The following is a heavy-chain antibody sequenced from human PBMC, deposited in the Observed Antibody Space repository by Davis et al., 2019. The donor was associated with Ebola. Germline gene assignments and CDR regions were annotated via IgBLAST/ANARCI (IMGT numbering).Heavy chain of an antibody. Sequence: GESLKISCAASGFTFTSYAMDWVRQAPGKGLEWVSAISGSGGSTYYADSVKGRFTISRDNSKNTLYLQMNSLRAEDTAVYYCAKDARKYYGSGSSAYWGQGTLVTVSS. CDR3: AKDARKYYGSGSSAY. J-gene: IGHJ4*02. CDR2: ISGSGGST. D-gene: IGHD3-10*01. CDR1: GFTFTSYA. V-gene: IGHV3-23*01.